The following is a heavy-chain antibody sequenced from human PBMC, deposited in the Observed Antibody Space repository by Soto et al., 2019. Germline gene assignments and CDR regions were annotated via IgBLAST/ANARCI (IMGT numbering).Heavy chain of an antibody. D-gene: IGHD5-12*01. Sequence: PGGSLRLSCAASGFTFRDYWMSWVRHVPGKGLEWVANIKPNGSEEYYVDSVKGRFTISRDNAKNSLSLQMNSLRVEDTAVYYCARGSGTTWAYWGQGTLVTVSS. CDR1: GFTFRDYW. CDR3: ARGSGTTWAY. CDR2: IKPNGSEE. V-gene: IGHV3-7*05. J-gene: IGHJ4*02.